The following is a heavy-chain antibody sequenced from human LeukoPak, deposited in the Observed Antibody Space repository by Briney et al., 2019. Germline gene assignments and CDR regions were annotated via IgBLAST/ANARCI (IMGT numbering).Heavy chain of an antibody. CDR1: GGSISSYY. J-gene: IGHJ4*02. CDR2: LFYSGST. Sequence: SETLSLTCTVSGGSISSYYWSWIRQPPGKGLEWIAYLFYSGSTDYNPSLESRATISVDTSKNQFSLKLRSVTAADTAVYYCATVAVIRGVTYFDYWGQGTLVTVSS. CDR3: ATVAVIRGVTYFDY. V-gene: IGHV4-59*01. D-gene: IGHD3-10*01.